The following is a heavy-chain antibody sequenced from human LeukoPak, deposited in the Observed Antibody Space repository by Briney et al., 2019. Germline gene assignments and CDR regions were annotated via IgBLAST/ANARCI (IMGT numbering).Heavy chain of an antibody. CDR3: AKDRNYYDSSGYYGFDY. CDR1: GFTFSTYA. V-gene: IGHV3-23*01. Sequence: PGGSLRLSCAASGFTFSTYAMSWVRQVPGKGLEWVSGISGSGGSRYYADSVKGRFTISRDNSKNTLYLQMNSLRGEDTAVYYCAKDRNYYDSSGYYGFDYWGQGTRVTVSS. CDR2: ISGSGGSR. D-gene: IGHD3-22*01. J-gene: IGHJ4*02.